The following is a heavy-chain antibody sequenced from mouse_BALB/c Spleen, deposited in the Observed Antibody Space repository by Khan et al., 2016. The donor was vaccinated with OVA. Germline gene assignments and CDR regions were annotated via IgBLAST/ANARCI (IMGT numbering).Heavy chain of an antibody. CDR3: ARSDAMDY. Sequence: EVQLVESGGGLVQPGGSRKLSCVASGFTFSSFGMHWVRQAPEKGLEWVAYISSGSSTIYYADTVKGRFTISRDNTKNTLFLQMTSLRSEDTAMYYCARSDAMDYWGQGTSVTVSS. CDR2: ISSGSSTI. V-gene: IGHV5-17*02. J-gene: IGHJ4*01. CDR1: GFTFSSFG.